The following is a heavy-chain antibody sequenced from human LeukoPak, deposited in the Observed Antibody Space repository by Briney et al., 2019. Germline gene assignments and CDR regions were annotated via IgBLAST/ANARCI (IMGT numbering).Heavy chain of an antibody. Sequence: VESLKISCQGSGYSFTSYWIAWMRQIPGKGLEWMGLIYPGDSHTKYSPSFQGQVTISADKSISTAYLQWSSLKASDTAMYYCATLGHFAAANEYYFDYWGRGTLVTVSS. CDR2: IYPGDSHT. V-gene: IGHV5-51*01. CDR1: GYSFTSYW. J-gene: IGHJ4*01. D-gene: IGHD1-26*01. CDR3: ATLGHFAAANEYYFDY.